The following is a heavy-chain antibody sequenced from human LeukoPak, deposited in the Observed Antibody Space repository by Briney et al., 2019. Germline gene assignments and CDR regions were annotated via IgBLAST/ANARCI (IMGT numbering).Heavy chain of an antibody. D-gene: IGHD3-10*01. Sequence: PGGSLRLSCAASGFTFSTYGMHWVRQAPGKGLEWVTFIRSDANKKYYADSVKGRFAISRDTSKNTLYLQMNSLNAEDTAVYYCARDQGAYYYGSVLDYWCQGTLVTVSS. J-gene: IGHJ4*02. V-gene: IGHV3-30*02. CDR2: IRSDANKK. CDR1: GFTFSTYG. CDR3: ARDQGAYYYGSVLDY.